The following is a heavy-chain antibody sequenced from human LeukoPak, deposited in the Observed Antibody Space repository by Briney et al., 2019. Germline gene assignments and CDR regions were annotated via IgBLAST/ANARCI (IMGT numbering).Heavy chain of an antibody. CDR1: GGSISSYY. D-gene: IGHD3-22*01. CDR3: ARDQRYYYDSSDYPVRYFDY. J-gene: IGHJ4*02. Sequence: SETLSLTCTVSGGSISSYYWSWIRQPPGKGLEWIGYIYYSGSTNYNPSLKSRVTISVDTSKNQFSLKLSSVTAADTAVYYCARDQRYYYDSSDYPVRYFDYWGQGTLVTVSS. CDR2: IYYSGST. V-gene: IGHV4-59*01.